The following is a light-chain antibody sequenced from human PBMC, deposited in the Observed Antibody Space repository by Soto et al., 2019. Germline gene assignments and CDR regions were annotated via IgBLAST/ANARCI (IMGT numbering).Light chain of an antibody. Sequence: DIVMTQSPLSLSVTPGEPASISCRSSQSLLHSNGYNYLDWYLQKPGQSPLLLIYLGSNRATGVPDRFSASGSDTDFTLKISRVEAEDVGVYYCMQGVQTPPTFGGGTKVEIK. V-gene: IGKV2-28*01. CDR2: LGS. CDR1: QSLLHSNGYNY. J-gene: IGKJ4*01. CDR3: MQGVQTPPT.